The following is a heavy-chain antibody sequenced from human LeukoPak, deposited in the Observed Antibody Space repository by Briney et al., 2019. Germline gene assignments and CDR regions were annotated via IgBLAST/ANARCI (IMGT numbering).Heavy chain of an antibody. CDR1: GYSFTIYA. D-gene: IGHD3-22*01. Sequence: ASVKVSCEHSGYSFTIYAVHWVRQAPGERLEWMCWLNVVNGNTKYSQKFQGRVTITRDTSASTAYMELSSLRSEDTAVYYCARNPRGGYYDSSGSSSLYFQHWGQGTLVTVSS. J-gene: IGHJ1*01. CDR3: ARNPRGGYYDSSGSSSLYFQH. CDR2: LNVVNGNT. V-gene: IGHV1-3*01.